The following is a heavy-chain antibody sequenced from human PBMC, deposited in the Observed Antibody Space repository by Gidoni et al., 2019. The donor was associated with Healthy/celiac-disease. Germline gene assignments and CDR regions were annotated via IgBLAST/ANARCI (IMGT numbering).Heavy chain of an antibody. V-gene: IGHV4-4*02. J-gene: IGHJ4*02. CDR2: IYHSGST. CDR1: GGSISSRNW. D-gene: IGHD3-22*01. CDR3: ARDKSYYDSSGKFYFDY. Sequence: QVQLQESGPGLVKPSGTLSLTCPVSGGSISSRNWWGWFRQTPGKGLEWIGEIYHSGSTNYNPALKSRVTISGDKSKNQFSLKLSSVTAADTAVYYCARDKSYYDSSGKFYFDYWGQGTLVTVSS.